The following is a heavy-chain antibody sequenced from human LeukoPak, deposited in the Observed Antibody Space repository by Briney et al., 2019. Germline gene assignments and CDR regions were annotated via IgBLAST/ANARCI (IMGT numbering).Heavy chain of an antibody. CDR2: ISTSSSYI. Sequence: GGSLRLSCAASGFTFSSYSMNWVRQAPGKGLEWVSSISTSSSYIYYADSVKGRFTISRDNAKNSLYLQMNSLRPEDTAVYYCARDPYSGSYGDYYYYYMDVWGKGTTVTISS. CDR1: GFTFSSYS. J-gene: IGHJ6*03. D-gene: IGHD1-26*01. CDR3: ARDPYSGSYGDYYYYYMDV. V-gene: IGHV3-21*01.